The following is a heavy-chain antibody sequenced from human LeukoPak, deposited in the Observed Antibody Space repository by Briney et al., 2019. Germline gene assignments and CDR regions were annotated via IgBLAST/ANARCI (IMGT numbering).Heavy chain of an antibody. CDR2: ISSSSSYI. CDR3: ASEDSLIDAFDI. D-gene: IGHD2-21*01. V-gene: IGHV3-21*01. CDR1: GFTFSSYS. J-gene: IGHJ3*02. Sequence: GGSLRLSCAASGFTFSSYSMNWVRQAPGKGLEWVSSISSSSSYIYYAGSVKGRFTISRDNAKNSLYLQMNSLRAEDTAVYYCASEDSLIDAFDIWGQGTMVTVSS.